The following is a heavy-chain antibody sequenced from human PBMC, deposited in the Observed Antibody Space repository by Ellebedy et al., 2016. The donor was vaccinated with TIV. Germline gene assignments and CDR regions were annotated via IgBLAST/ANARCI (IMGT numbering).Heavy chain of an antibody. CDR1: GFTVSSNY. Sequence: PGESLKISCAASGFTVSSNYMSWVRQAPGKGLEWVSVIYSGGSTYYADSVKGRFTISRDNSKNTLYLQMNSLRAEDTAVYYCAGIVGATDFDYWGQGTLVTVSS. J-gene: IGHJ4*02. V-gene: IGHV3-66*01. D-gene: IGHD1-26*01. CDR2: IYSGGST. CDR3: AGIVGATDFDY.